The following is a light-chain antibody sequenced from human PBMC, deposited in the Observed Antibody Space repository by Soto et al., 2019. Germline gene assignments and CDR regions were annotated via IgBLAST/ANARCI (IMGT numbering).Light chain of an antibody. CDR3: QEDGSAPYT. V-gene: IGKV3-11*01. Sequence: VFTQSPVNLYLSPWERATLSCRASQSFRGLLAWYQQKPGQAPRLLMYDASKRATGIPARFSGSGSGTDFTLTICSLEPEDFAVYYCQEDGSAPYTFGGGTKV. CDR2: DAS. CDR1: QSFRGL. J-gene: IGKJ4*01.